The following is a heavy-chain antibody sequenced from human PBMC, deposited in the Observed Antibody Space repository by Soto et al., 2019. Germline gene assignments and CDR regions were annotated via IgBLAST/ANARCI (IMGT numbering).Heavy chain of an antibody. V-gene: IGHV1-24*01. CDR3: ATAPSYDYIWGSYLSSY. CDR2: FDPEDGET. CDR1: GYTLTELS. D-gene: IGHD3-16*01. Sequence: GASVKVSCKVSGYTLTELSMHWVRQAPGKGLEWMGGFDPEDGETICAQKFQGRVTMTEDTSTDTAYMELSSLRSEDTAVYYCATAPSYDYIWGSYLSSYWGQGTLVTVSS. J-gene: IGHJ4*02.